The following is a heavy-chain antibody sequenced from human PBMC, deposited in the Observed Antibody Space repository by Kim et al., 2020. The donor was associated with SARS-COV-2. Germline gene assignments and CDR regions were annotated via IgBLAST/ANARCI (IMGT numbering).Heavy chain of an antibody. V-gene: IGHV3-23*01. J-gene: IGHJ4*02. D-gene: IGHD4-17*01. Sequence: ADSVKGRFTISRDNSKNTLYLQMNSLRAEDTAVYYCAKDPPVYGDYDGDYWGQGTLVTVSS. CDR3: AKDPPVYGDYDGDY.